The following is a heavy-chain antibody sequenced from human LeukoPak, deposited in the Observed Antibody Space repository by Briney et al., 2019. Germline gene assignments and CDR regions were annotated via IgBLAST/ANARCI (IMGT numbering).Heavy chain of an antibody. CDR1: GGSISSSSCY. Sequence: SETLSLTCTVSGGSISSSSCYWGWIRQPPGKGLEWIGSIYYSGSTYYNPSLKSRVTISVDTSKNQFSLKLSSVTAADTAVYYCARSRLWSGYYHYYSDYWGQGTLVTVSS. D-gene: IGHD3-3*01. V-gene: IGHV4-39*01. CDR3: ARSRLWSGYYHYYSDY. CDR2: IYYSGST. J-gene: IGHJ4*02.